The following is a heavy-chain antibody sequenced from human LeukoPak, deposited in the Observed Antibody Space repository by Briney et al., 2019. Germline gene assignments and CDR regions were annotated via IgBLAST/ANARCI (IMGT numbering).Heavy chain of an antibody. D-gene: IGHD3-10*01. V-gene: IGHV3-21*01. Sequence: GGSLRLSCAASGFTFSDYYMNWVRQAPGKGLEWVSSITTSSTYIFYADSVKGRFTISRDNAKTSLYLQMNSLRAEDTAVYYCAREGAGSFDDAFDIWGQGTMVTVSS. J-gene: IGHJ3*02. CDR2: ITTSSTYI. CDR1: GFTFSDYY. CDR3: AREGAGSFDDAFDI.